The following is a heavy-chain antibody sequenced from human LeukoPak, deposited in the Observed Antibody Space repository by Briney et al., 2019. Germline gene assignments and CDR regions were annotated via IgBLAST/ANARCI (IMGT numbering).Heavy chain of an antibody. CDR1: GYTFASYA. D-gene: IGHD3-22*01. Sequence: ASVKVSCKASGYTFASYAMHWVRRAPGQRLEWMGWILAGNGNTKYSQRFQGRVTITRDTSARTAYMELSSLKSEDTAVYYCARALGIVYSRPFDYWGQGTLVTVSS. J-gene: IGHJ4*02. CDR2: ILAGNGNT. V-gene: IGHV1-3*01. CDR3: ARALGIVYSRPFDY.